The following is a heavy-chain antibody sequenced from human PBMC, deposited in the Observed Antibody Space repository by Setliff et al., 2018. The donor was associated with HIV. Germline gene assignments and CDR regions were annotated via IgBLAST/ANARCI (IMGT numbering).Heavy chain of an antibody. CDR2: INPNSGGT. CDR3: ARVSLDYDSSGYRNWFDP. D-gene: IGHD3-22*01. CDR1: GYTFTGYY. Sequence: ASVKVSCKASGYTFTGYYMHWVRQAPGQGLGWMGWINPNSGGTNYAQKFQGRVTMTRDTSISTAYMELSRLRSDDTAVYYCARVSLDYDSSGYRNWFDPWGQGTLVTVSS. V-gene: IGHV1-2*02. J-gene: IGHJ5*02.